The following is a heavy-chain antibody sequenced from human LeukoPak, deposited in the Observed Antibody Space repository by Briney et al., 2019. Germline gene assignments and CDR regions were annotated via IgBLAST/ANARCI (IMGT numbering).Heavy chain of an antibody. CDR2: LYSGGST. CDR3: ARAPRMVYFDY. CDR1: GFTVSSNY. D-gene: IGHD2-15*01. J-gene: IGHJ4*02. Sequence: GGSLRLSCAASGFTVSSNYMTWVRQAPGKGLEWVSVLYSGGSTYYADSVKGRFTISRDNSKNALYLQMNSLRAEDTAVYYCARAPRMVYFDYWGQGTLVTVSS. V-gene: IGHV3-53*01.